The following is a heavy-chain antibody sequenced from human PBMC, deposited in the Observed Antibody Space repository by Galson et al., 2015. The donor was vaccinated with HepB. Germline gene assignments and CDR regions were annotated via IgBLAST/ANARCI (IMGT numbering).Heavy chain of an antibody. Sequence: CAISGDSVSSNSAAWNWIRQSPSRGLEWLGRTYYRSQWYSDYAVSLRGRITINPDTSKNQFSLHLDSVTPADTAVYYCARGGISYASAGYSLSTYWYFDIWGRGTLVTDSS. J-gene: IGHJ2*01. D-gene: IGHD3-9*01. CDR2: TYYRSQWYS. V-gene: IGHV6-1*01. CDR3: ARGGISYASAGYSLSTYWYFDI. CDR1: GDSVSSNSAA.